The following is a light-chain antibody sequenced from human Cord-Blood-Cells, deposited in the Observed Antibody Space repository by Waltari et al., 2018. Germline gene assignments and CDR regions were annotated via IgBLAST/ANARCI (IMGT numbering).Light chain of an antibody. CDR3: QSYDSSLSGWV. CDR2: GNS. CDR1: SSNIGAGTA. J-gene: IGLJ3*02. Sequence: QSVLTPPPSVSGAPGQRVTISCTGSSSNIGAGTAVHWYQQLPGTAPKLLIYGNSNRPSGVPDRFSGSKSGTSASLAITGLQAEDEADYYCQSYDSSLSGWVFGGGTKLTVL. V-gene: IGLV1-40*01.